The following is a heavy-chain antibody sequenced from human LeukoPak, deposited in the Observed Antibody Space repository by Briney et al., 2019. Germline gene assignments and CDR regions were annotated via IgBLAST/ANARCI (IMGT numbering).Heavy chain of an antibody. CDR3: AKDGVAAAEEDY. CDR1: GFIFSSYG. CDR2: IPNYAGTKK. Sequence: GGSLRLSCAASGFIFSSYGMHWVRQAPGKGLEWVAFIPNYAGTKKYYADSVRGRFTISRNNSKNTLYLQMNSLRPEDTAMYYCAKDGVAAAEEDYWGQGTLVTVSS. J-gene: IGHJ4*02. V-gene: IGHV3-30*02. D-gene: IGHD6-13*01.